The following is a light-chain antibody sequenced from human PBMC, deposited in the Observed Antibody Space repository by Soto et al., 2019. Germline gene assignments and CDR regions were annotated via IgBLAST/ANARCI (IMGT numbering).Light chain of an antibody. CDR3: QKRSNWPPSWT. J-gene: IGKJ2*02. CDR2: DAS. V-gene: IGKV3-11*01. CDR1: QSVSSY. Sequence: EIVLTQSPATLSLSPGERATLSCRASQSVSSYLDWYYQKPGQAPRLLIFDASNRATGIPARFSGSGSGTDFTLTISSLEPEDFAVYYCQKRSNWPPSWTFGQGTKLEIK.